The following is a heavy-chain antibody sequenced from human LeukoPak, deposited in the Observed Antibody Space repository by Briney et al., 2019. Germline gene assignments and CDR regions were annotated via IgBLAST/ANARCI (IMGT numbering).Heavy chain of an antibody. CDR1: GGSFSGYY. V-gene: IGHV4-34*01. Sequence: PETLSLTCAVYGGSFSGYYWSWIRQPPGKGLEWIGEINHSGSTNYNPSLKSRVTISVDTSKNQFSLKLSSVTAADTAVYYCARGIVNYYYYYYMDVWGKGTTVTVSS. J-gene: IGHJ6*03. D-gene: IGHD2-15*01. CDR3: ARGIVNYYYYYYMDV. CDR2: INHSGST.